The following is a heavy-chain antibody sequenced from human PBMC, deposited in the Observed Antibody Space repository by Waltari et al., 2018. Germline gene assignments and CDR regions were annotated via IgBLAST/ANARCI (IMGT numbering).Heavy chain of an antibody. V-gene: IGHV3-30-3*01. CDR3: ARGPGGYSGYFDY. Sequence: QVQLVESGGGVVQPGRSLSLSCSASGISFSRYAMYWVRQAPGKGLEWVSLISFDGSNKNNADSVKGRFTISRDNSKNTVYLQMNSLRPEDTAIYYCARGPGGYSGYFDYWGQGILVTVSS. CDR1: GISFSRYA. CDR2: ISFDGSNK. J-gene: IGHJ4*02. D-gene: IGHD5-12*01.